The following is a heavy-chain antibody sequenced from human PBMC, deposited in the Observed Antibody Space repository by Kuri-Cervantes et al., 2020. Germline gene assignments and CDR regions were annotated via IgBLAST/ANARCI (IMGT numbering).Heavy chain of an antibody. J-gene: IGHJ5*02. CDR2: INPNSGGT. CDR1: GYTFAGYY. CDR3: ARHPRYNWINEGGWFDP. D-gene: IGHD1/OR15-1a*01. Sequence: ASVKVSCKASGYTFAGYYMHWVRQASGQGLEWMGWINPNSGGTNYARKFQGRVTMTRDTSISTAYMELSRLRSDDTAVYYCARHPRYNWINEGGWFDPWGQGTLVTVSS. V-gene: IGHV1-2*02.